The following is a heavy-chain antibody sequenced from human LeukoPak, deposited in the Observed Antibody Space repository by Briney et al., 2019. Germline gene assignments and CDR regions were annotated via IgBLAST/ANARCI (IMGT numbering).Heavy chain of an antibody. J-gene: IGHJ4*02. CDR3: AKAYYDSSGSIDY. V-gene: IGHV3-9*01. CDR1: GFTFDDYA. Sequence: PGGSLRLSCAASGFTFDDYAMHWVRQAPGKGLEWVSGISWNSGSIGYADSVKGRFTISRDNAKNSLYLQMNSLRAEDTALYYCAKAYYDSSGSIDYWGPGTLVTVSS. D-gene: IGHD3-22*01. CDR2: ISWNSGSI.